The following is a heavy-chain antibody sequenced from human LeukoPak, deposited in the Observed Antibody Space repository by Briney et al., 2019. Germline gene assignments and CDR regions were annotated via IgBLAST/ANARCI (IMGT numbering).Heavy chain of an antibody. J-gene: IGHJ3*02. V-gene: IGHV4-61*08. Sequence: SETLSLTCTVSGGSISSGDYYWSWIRQPPGKGLEWIGYIYYSGRTNYNPSLKSRVTISVDTSKNQFSLRLSSVTAADTAVYYCASGTILGAFDIWGQGTMVTVSS. D-gene: IGHD1/OR15-1a*01. CDR2: IYYSGRT. CDR1: GGSISSGDYY. CDR3: ASGTILGAFDI.